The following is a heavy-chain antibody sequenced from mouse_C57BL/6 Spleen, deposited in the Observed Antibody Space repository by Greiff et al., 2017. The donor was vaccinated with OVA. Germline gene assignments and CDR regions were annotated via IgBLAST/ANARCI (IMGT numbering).Heavy chain of an antibody. CDR1: GYTFTDYE. Sequence: QVQLKQSGAELVRPGASVTLSCKASGYTFTDYEMHWVKQTPVHGLEWIGAIDPETGGTAYNQKFKGKAILTADKSSSTAYMELRSLTSEDSAVYYCTGGLGVYAMDYWGQGTSVTVSS. J-gene: IGHJ4*01. CDR3: TGGLGVYAMDY. D-gene: IGHD2-4*01. V-gene: IGHV1-15*01. CDR2: IDPETGGT.